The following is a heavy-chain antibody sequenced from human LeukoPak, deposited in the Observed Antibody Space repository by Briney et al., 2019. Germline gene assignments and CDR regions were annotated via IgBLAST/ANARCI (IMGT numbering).Heavy chain of an antibody. CDR1: GGSFSGYY. J-gene: IGHJ4*02. Sequence: PSETLSLTCAVYGGSFSGYYWSWIRQPPGKGLEWIGEINHSGSTNYNPSLKSRVTISVDTSKNQFSLKLSSVTAADTAVYYRARGSGLNYYDSSGYYASLDYWGQGTLVTVSS. CDR3: ARGSGLNYYDSSGYYASLDY. D-gene: IGHD3-22*01. CDR2: INHSGST. V-gene: IGHV4-34*01.